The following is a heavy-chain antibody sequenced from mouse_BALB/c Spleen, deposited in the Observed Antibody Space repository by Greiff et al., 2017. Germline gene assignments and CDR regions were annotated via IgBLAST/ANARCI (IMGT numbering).Heavy chain of an antibody. V-gene: IGHV5-6-5*01. J-gene: IGHJ2*01. Sequence: EVMLVESGGGLVKPGGSLKLSCAASGFTFSSYAMSWVRQTPEKRLEWVASISSGGSTYYPDSVKGRFTISRDNARNILYLQMSSLRSEDTAMYYCARGDYYGSSDYWGQGTTLTVSS. D-gene: IGHD1-1*01. CDR3: ARGDYYGSSDY. CDR2: ISSGGST. CDR1: GFTFSSYA.